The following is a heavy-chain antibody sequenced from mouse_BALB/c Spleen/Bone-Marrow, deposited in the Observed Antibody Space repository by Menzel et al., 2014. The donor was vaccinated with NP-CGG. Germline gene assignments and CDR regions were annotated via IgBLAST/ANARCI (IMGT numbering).Heavy chain of an antibody. J-gene: IGHJ3*01. Sequence: QVQLQQSGPQLVRPGASVKISCKASGYSFTSYWMHWVKQRPGQGLEWIGMIDPSDSETRLDQKFKDKATLTVDKSSSTTYIQPSSLTPEDLTAYYSARTSSPSPALFAYWGQGTLVTVSA. CDR1: GYSFTSYW. CDR2: IDPSDSET. CDR3: ARTSSPSPALFAY. V-gene: IGHV1S74*01. D-gene: IGHD1-1*01.